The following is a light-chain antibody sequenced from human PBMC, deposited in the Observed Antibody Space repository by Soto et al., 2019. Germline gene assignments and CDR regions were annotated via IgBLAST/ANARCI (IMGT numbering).Light chain of an antibody. V-gene: IGLV1-40*01. CDR3: QSYDSSLSGSGV. Sequence: QSVLTQPPSVSGAPGQRVTISCTGSGSNIGAGYDVHWYQQLPGTAPKLLIYGNINRPSGVPDRFSGSKSDTSASLAITGLQAEDEADYYCQSYDSSLSGSGVFGGGTQLTVL. CDR2: GNI. CDR1: GSNIGAGYD. J-gene: IGLJ2*01.